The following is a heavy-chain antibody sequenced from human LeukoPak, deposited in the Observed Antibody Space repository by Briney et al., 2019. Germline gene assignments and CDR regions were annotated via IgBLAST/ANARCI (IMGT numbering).Heavy chain of an antibody. Sequence: GGSLRLSCAASRFTFSSYGMHWVRQAPGKGLEWVTFIQYDGSNKYYADSVKGRFTISRDNSKNTLYLQMNSLRAEDTAVYYCAKDRAVARYYFDYWGQGTLVTVSS. D-gene: IGHD4-23*01. CDR2: IQYDGSNK. J-gene: IGHJ4*02. V-gene: IGHV3-30*02. CDR3: AKDRAVARYYFDY. CDR1: RFTFSSYG.